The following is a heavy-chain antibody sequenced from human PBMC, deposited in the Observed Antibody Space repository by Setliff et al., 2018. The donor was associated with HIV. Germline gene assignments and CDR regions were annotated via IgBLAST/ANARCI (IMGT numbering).Heavy chain of an antibody. D-gene: IGHD5-18*01. J-gene: IGHJ4*02. CDR1: GYTFSNYA. Sequence: GASVKVSCKSSGYTFSNYALHWVRQAPGQRLEWMGWINTANANTKYSQKFQGRVTITRDTSASTAYMELSSLRSEDTTVYFCARDMQDNNSFGPNSNLGYWGQGTLVTVSS. V-gene: IGHV1-3*04. CDR2: INTANANT. CDR3: ARDMQDNNSFGPNSNLGY.